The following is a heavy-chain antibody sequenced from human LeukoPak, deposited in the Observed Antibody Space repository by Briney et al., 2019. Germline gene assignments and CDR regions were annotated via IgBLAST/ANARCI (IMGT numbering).Heavy chain of an antibody. D-gene: IGHD2-15*01. J-gene: IGHJ4*02. CDR1: GLPVSINY. CDR2: IYSGGST. V-gene: IGHV3-53*01. Sequence: GGSLRLSCAASGLPVSINYMSWVRQAPGKGLEWVSVIYSGGSTYVGSVKGRFTISRDNSKNTLYLQMNSLRAEDTAVYYCARVAGGSSGPFDCWGQGTLVTVSS. CDR3: ARVAGGSSGPFDC.